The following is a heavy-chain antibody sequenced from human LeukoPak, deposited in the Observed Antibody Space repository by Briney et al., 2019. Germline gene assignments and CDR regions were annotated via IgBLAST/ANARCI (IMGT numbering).Heavy chain of an antibody. CDR3: ARIGVRNRSSPSRRNFDY. CDR1: GDSISSRS. D-gene: IGHD6-13*01. V-gene: IGHV4-34*01. Sequence: RPSETLSLTCTVSGDSISSRSWSWIRQPPGKGLEWIGEINHSGSTNYNPSLKSRVTISVDTSKNQFSLKLSSVTAADTAVYYCARIGVRNRSSPSRRNFDYWGQGTLVTVSS. CDR2: INHSGST. J-gene: IGHJ4*02.